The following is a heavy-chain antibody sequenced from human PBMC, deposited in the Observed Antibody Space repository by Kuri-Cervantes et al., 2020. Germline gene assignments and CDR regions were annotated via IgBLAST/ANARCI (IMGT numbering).Heavy chain of an antibody. CDR3: ARGLRFLEWLSSEGYYGMDV. CDR1: GYTLTELS. Sequence: ASVKVSCKVSGYTLTELSMHWVRQAPGKGLEWMGGFDPEDGETIYAQKFQGRVTMTEDTSTDTAYMELSSLRSEDTAVYYCARGLRFLEWLSSEGYYGMDVWGQGTTVTVSS. J-gene: IGHJ6*02. D-gene: IGHD3-3*01. V-gene: IGHV1-24*01. CDR2: FDPEDGET.